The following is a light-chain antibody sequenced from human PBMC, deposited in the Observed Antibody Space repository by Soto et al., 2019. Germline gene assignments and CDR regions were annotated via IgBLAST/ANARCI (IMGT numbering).Light chain of an antibody. V-gene: IGLV1-40*01. Sequence: QSVLTQPPSVSEAPGQRVPISCTGSSSNIGAGYEAHWYQQVPGTAPKLLIYENNNRPSGVPDRFSGSKSGTSASLAITGLQAEDEAEYYCQSYDSSLSGYVFGTGTQLTVL. CDR1: SSNIGAGYE. J-gene: IGLJ7*01. CDR2: ENN. CDR3: QSYDSSLSGYV.